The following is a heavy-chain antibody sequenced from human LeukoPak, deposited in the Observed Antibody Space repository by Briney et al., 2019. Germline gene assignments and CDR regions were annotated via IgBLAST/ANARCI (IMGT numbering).Heavy chain of an antibody. V-gene: IGHV4-38-2*02. D-gene: IGHD5-18*01. CDR1: GYSISSGYY. CDR3: ARTTEGGYSYGYFYYYYMDV. CDR2: IYHSGNT. Sequence: SETLSLTCTVSGYSISSGYYWGWIRQPPGKGLEWIANIYHSGNTYYNPSLKSRVTISVDTSKSQFSLKLSSVTAADTAVYYCARTTEGGYSYGYFYYYYMDVWGKGTTVTISS. J-gene: IGHJ6*03.